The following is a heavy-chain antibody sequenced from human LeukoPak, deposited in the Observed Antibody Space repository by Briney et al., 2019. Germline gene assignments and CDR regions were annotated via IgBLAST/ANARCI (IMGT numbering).Heavy chain of an antibody. CDR1: GGSITSSSYY. J-gene: IGHJ4*02. CDR2: IYYSGST. V-gene: IGHV4-39*01. D-gene: IGHD2-15*01. CDR3: ARNHCSGGSCYSDY. Sequence: PSETLSLTCAVSGGSITSSSYYWGWIRQPPGKGLEWIGYIYYSGSTYYNPSLKGRVTISADTAMNQFSLQLSSVTAADTAVYYCARNHCSGGSCYSDYWGQGTRVTVSS.